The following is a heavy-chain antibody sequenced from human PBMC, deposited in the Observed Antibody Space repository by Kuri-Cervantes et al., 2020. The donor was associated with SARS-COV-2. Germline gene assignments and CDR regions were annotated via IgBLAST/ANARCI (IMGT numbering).Heavy chain of an antibody. CDR3: ARDLTRNWNDFWFDP. D-gene: IGHD1-1*01. CDR1: GGSISSYY. Sequence: SETLSLTCTVSGGSISSYYWSWIRQPPGKGLEWIGYIYSSGSTNYNPSLKSRVTISVDTSKNQFSLKLSSVTAADTAVYYCARDLTRNWNDFWFDPWGQGTLVTVSS. V-gene: IGHV4-59*01. CDR2: IYSSGST. J-gene: IGHJ5*02.